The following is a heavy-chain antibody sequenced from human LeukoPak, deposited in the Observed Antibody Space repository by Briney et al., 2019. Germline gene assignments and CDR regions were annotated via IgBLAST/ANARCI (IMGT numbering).Heavy chain of an antibody. CDR2: INQDGSEK. CDR3: ARDKSYGDSEDY. V-gene: IGHV3-7*05. J-gene: IGHJ4*02. CDR1: GFMFNIYW. D-gene: IGHD4-17*01. Sequence: GGSLRLSCAASGFMFNIYWMSWVRQAPGKGLEWVANINQDGSEKYYVDSVKGRFTISRDNAKNSLYLQMNSLRAEDTAVYYCARDKSYGDSEDYWGQGTLATVSS.